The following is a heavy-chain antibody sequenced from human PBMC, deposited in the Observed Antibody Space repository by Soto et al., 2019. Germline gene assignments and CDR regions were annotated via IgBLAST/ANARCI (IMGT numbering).Heavy chain of an antibody. CDR1: GSTFSTSW. Sequence: PGGSLRLSCAASGSTFSTSWMSWVRQAPGKGLEWVATIKQDGSEKYYVDSVKGRFTVSRDNAKNSLYLQVSSLRVEDTAVYYCARGDYFDRRFDYWGQGTLVTVSS. CDR2: IKQDGSEK. CDR3: ARGDYFDRRFDY. D-gene: IGHD3-9*01. J-gene: IGHJ4*02. V-gene: IGHV3-7*03.